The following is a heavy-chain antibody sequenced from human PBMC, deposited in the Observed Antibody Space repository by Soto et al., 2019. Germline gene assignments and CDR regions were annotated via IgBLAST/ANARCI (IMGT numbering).Heavy chain of an antibody. Sequence: SVKVSCKASGGTFSSYAISWVRQAPGQGLEWMGGIIPIFGTANYAQKFQGRVTITADESTSTAYMELSSLRSEDTAVYYCARGLTCSSWAYYYYGMDVWGQGTTVTVSS. CDR2: IIPIFGTA. V-gene: IGHV1-69*13. D-gene: IGHD6-13*01. J-gene: IGHJ6*02. CDR3: ARGLTCSSWAYYYYGMDV. CDR1: GGTFSSYA.